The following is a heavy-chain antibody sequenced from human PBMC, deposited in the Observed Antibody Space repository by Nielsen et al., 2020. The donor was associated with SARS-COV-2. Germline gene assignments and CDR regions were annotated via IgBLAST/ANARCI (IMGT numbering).Heavy chain of an antibody. Sequence: GESLKTSCAASGFTVSSNYISWVRQAPGKGLEWVSVIYSCGSTYYADSVKGRFTISRDNSRNTLYLQMNSLRVEDTAIYFRAKDDVVRGDAYDIWGQGTVVTVSS. CDR2: IYSCGST. CDR1: GFTVSSNY. CDR3: AKDDVVRGDAYDI. D-gene: IGHD3-10*01. V-gene: IGHV3-53*01. J-gene: IGHJ3*02.